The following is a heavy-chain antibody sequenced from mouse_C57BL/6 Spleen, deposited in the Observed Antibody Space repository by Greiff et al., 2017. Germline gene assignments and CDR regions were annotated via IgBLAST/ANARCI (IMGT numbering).Heavy chain of an antibody. D-gene: IGHD3-2*02. CDR1: GYTFTDYN. Sequence: VQLQQSGPELVKPGASVKIPCKASGYTFTDYNMDWVKQSHGKSLEWIGDINPNNGGTIYNQKFKGKATLTVDKSSSTAYMELRSLTSEDTAVYYCARSERLRLLYAMDYWGQGTSVTVSS. J-gene: IGHJ4*01. CDR3: ARSERLRLLYAMDY. CDR2: INPNNGGT. V-gene: IGHV1-18*01.